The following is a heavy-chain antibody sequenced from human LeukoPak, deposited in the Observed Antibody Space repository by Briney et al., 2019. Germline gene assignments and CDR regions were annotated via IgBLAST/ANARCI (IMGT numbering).Heavy chain of an antibody. V-gene: IGHV3-23*01. CDR2: ISPSGDIT. CDR3: ARDMSPRYYDSSGFSFDY. J-gene: IGHJ4*02. D-gene: IGHD3-22*01. Sequence: QPGGSLRLSCAASGFSFSSHGMNWVRQTPGKGLEWVSGISPSGDITYNADSVKGRFTISRDNSKNTVYLQMDSLRFEDAAVYYCARDMSPRYYDSSGFSFDYWGQGTLVTVSS. CDR1: GFSFSSHG.